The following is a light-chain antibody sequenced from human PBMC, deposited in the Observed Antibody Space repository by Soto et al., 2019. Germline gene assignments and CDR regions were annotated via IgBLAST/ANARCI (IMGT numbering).Light chain of an antibody. CDR2: GNS. J-gene: IGLJ2*01. V-gene: IGLV1-40*01. CDR3: QSYDSSLSGPR. Sequence: QAVVTQPPSVSGAPGQRVTISCTGSSSNIGAGYDVHWYQQLPGTAPKLLIYGNSNRPSGVPDRFSGSKSGTSASLAITGLRAEDEADYYCQSYDSSLSGPRFGGGTKRTVL. CDR1: SSNIGAGYD.